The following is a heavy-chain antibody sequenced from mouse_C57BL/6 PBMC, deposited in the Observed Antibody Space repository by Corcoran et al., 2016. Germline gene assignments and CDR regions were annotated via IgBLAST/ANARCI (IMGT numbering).Heavy chain of an antibody. CDR3: AREEAMVTTYFDY. CDR2: INTYSGVP. Sequence: QIQLVQSGPELKKPGETVKISCKASGYTFTTYGMRWVKQAPGKGLKWMGWINTYSGVPTYADDFKGRFAFSLETSASTAYLQINNLKNEDTATYFCAREEAMVTTYFDYWGQGTTLTVSS. D-gene: IGHD2-2*01. V-gene: IGHV9-3*01. J-gene: IGHJ2*01. CDR1: GYTFTTYG.